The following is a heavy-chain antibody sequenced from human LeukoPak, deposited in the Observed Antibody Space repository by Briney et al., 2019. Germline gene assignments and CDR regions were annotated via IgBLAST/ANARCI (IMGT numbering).Heavy chain of an antibody. D-gene: IGHD3-22*01. CDR2: ISYDGSNK. Sequence: PGGSLRLSCAASGFTFSDYYMSWIRQAPGKGLEWVAVISYDGSNKYYADSVKGRFTISRDNSKNTLYLQMNSLRAEDTAVYYCAREGDSSGYSSFDYWGQGTLVTVSS. CDR3: AREGDSSGYSSFDY. CDR1: GFTFSDYY. V-gene: IGHV3-30*03. J-gene: IGHJ4*02.